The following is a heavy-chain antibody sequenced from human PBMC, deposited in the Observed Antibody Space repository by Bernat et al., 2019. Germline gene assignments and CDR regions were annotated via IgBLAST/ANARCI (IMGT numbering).Heavy chain of an antibody. CDR1: GFTFSSYG. J-gene: IGHJ3*01. Sequence: QVQLVESGGGVVQPGRSLRLSCAASGFTFSSYGMHWVLQAPGNGLEWVAVIWYDGSKKNYADSVKGRFTTSRDNSKNTLYLQMNSLRAEDTAVYYCTRYQGGILNTFDLWGQGTVVTVSS. D-gene: IGHD2-15*01. CDR3: TRYQGGILNTFDL. V-gene: IGHV3-33*01. CDR2: IWYDGSKK.